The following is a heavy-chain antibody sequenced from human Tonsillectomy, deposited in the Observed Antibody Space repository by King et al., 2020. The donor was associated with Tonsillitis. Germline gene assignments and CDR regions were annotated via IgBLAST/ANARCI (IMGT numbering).Heavy chain of an antibody. D-gene: IGHD6-19*01. CDR1: GGSFSGYY. CDR2: INHSGST. J-gene: IGHJ6*03. CDR3: ARGPRSSGWLHYYYYYMDV. V-gene: IGHV4-34*01. Sequence: VQLQQWGAGLLKPSETLSLTCAVYGGSFSGYYWSWIRQHPGKGLEWIGEINHSGSTNYNPSLKSRVTISVDTSKNQFSLKLSSVTAADTAVYYCARGPRSSGWLHYYYYYMDVWGQGTTVTVSS.